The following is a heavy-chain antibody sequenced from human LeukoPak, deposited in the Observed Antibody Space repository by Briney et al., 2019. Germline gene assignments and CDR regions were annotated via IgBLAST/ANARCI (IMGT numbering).Heavy chain of an antibody. J-gene: IGHJ4*02. V-gene: IGHV3-23*01. CDR3: AKRGSGWYLDY. Sequence: PGGSLRLSCAASGFTFSNYGMTWVRQAPGKGLEWVSVVSGGGGSTYYADSVKGRFIISRDNSENTLYLQMNSLRAEGTAIYYCAKRGSGWYLDYWGQGTLVTVSS. CDR1: GFTFSNYG. D-gene: IGHD6-19*01. CDR2: VSGGGGST.